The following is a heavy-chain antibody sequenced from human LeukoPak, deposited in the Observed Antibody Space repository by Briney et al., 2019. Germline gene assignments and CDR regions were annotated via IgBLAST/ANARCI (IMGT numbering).Heavy chain of an antibody. D-gene: IGHD7-27*01. Sequence: ASVKVSCKASGYSFTDHYIHWVRQAPGQGLEWMGWINADNAATSYAQKFQGRVTMTRDTSISTAYVELSSLTSDDTAVYYCAIQPWGSGNNWYFDLWGRGTLVTVSS. CDR2: INADNAAT. CDR3: AIQPWGSGNNWYFDL. J-gene: IGHJ2*01. V-gene: IGHV1-2*02. CDR1: GYSFTDHY.